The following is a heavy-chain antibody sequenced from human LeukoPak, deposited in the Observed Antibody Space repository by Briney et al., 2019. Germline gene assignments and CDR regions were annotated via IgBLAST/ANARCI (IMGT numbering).Heavy chain of an antibody. CDR1: GFTFSSYG. Sequence: GRSLRLSCAASGFTFSSYGMHWVRQAPGKGLEWVAVIWYDGSNKYHADSVKGRFTISRDNSKNTLYLQMNSLRAEDTAVYYCAKDLSFAYYDSSGPLFQHWGQGTLVTVSS. CDR3: AKDLSFAYYDSSGPLFQH. CDR2: IWYDGSNK. V-gene: IGHV3-33*06. D-gene: IGHD3-22*01. J-gene: IGHJ1*01.